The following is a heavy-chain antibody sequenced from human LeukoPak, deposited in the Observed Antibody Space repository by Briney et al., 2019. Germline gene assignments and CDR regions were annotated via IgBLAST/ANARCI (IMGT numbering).Heavy chain of an antibody. CDR2: ISGSGGST. CDR1: GFTFSSYA. Sequence: GGSLRPSCAASGFTFSSYAMSWVRQAPGNGLEWVSAISGSGGSTYYADSVKGRFTISRDNSKNTLYLQMNSLRAEDTAVYYCAKDLSSGWSYYYYGMDVWGQGTTVTVSS. J-gene: IGHJ6*02. V-gene: IGHV3-23*01. D-gene: IGHD6-19*01. CDR3: AKDLSSGWSYYYYGMDV.